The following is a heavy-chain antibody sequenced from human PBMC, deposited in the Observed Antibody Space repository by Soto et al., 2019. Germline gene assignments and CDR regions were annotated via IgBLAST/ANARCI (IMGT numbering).Heavy chain of an antibody. CDR1: GGTFSSYA. Sequence: QVQLVQSGAEVKKPGSSVKVSCKASGGTFSSYAISWVRQAPGQGLEWMGGIIPIFGTANYAQKFQGRVTITADEPTSTVYMELSSLRSEDTAVYYCARGIAAAGTTYYYGMDVWGQGTTVTVSS. D-gene: IGHD6-13*01. V-gene: IGHV1-69*01. CDR3: ARGIAAAGTTYYYGMDV. J-gene: IGHJ6*02. CDR2: IIPIFGTA.